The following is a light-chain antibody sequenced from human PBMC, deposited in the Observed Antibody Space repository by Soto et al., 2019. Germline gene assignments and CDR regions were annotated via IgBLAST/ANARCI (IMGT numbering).Light chain of an antibody. V-gene: IGKV3-20*01. Sequence: EIVLTQSPGTLSLSPGERATLSCRASQSVSSSYLAWYQQKPGQAPRPLIYGASSRATGIPDRFSGSGSGTDFTLTISRLEPEEFAVYYCLQYGCSPYTFGQGTKLEIK. CDR3: LQYGCSPYT. CDR1: QSVSSSY. J-gene: IGKJ2*01. CDR2: GAS.